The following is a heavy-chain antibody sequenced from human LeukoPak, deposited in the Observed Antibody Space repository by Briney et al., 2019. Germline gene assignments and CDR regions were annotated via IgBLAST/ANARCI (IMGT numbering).Heavy chain of an antibody. Sequence: ETLSLTCTVSGGSISSYYWSWIRQPPGKGLEWVSSITSRGTYIFYADSVKGRFTISRDNAENSLYLQMNSLRAEDTAVYYCARGFVSFYDYVWDYWGQGTLVTVSS. V-gene: IGHV3-21*06. CDR1: GGSISSYY. J-gene: IGHJ4*02. D-gene: IGHD5/OR15-5a*01. CDR3: ARGFVSFYDYVWDY. CDR2: ITSRGTYI.